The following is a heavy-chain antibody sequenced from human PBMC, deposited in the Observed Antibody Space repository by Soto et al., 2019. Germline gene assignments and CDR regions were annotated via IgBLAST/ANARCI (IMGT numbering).Heavy chain of an antibody. CDR2: IDPSDSYT. Sequence: GASLKISCKGSGDSFTSYWISWVRQMPGKGLEWMGRIDPSDSYTNYSPSFQGHVTISADKSISTAYLQWSSLKASDTAMYYCARRRVVPAATSYYYGMDVWGQGTTVTVPS. CDR3: ARRRVVPAATSYYYGMDV. V-gene: IGHV5-10-1*01. D-gene: IGHD2-2*01. CDR1: GDSFTSYW. J-gene: IGHJ6*02.